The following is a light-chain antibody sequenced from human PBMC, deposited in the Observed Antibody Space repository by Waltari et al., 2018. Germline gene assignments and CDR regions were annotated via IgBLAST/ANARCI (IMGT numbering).Light chain of an antibody. CDR2: GAA. Sequence: EIVLTQAPGTRSWSPGERATLSGRARQSVSRSYLAWYQQNPGQAPSLLIYGAASRATGIPDRFSGSGSGTDFTLTISRLEPEDFAVYYCQQYGSSPLLTFGGGTKVGIK. J-gene: IGKJ4*01. V-gene: IGKV3-20*01. CDR1: QSVSRSY. CDR3: QQYGSSPLLT.